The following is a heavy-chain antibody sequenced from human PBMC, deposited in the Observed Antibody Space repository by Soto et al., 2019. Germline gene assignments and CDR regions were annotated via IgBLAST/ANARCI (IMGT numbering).Heavy chain of an antibody. D-gene: IGHD5-18*01. V-gene: IGHV3-30-3*01. CDR3: ARDRGYSYGYSYFDY. J-gene: IGHJ4*02. CDR2: ISYDGSNK. CDR1: GFTFSSYA. Sequence: LRLSCAASGFTFSSYAMHWARQAPGKGLEWVAVISYDGSNKYYADSVKGRFTISRDNSKNTLYLQMNSLRAEDTAVYYCARDRGYSYGYSYFDYWGQGTLVTVSS.